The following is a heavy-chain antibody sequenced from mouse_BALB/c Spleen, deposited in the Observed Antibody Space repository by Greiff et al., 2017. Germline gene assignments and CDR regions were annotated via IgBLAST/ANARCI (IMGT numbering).Heavy chain of an antibody. D-gene: IGHD2-12*01. CDR2: ISYSGST. CDR3: ARGERRYAMDY. J-gene: IGHJ4*01. Sequence: DVKLQESGPGLVKPSQSLSLTCTVTGYSITSYYAWNWIRQFPGNKLEWMGYISYSGSTSYNPSLKSRISITRDTSKNQFFLQLNSVTTEDTATYYCARGERRYAMDYWGQGTSVTVSS. CDR1: GYSITSYYA. V-gene: IGHV3-2*02.